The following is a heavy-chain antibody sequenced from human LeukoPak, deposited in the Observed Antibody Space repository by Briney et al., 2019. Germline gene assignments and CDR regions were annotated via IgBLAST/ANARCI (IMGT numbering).Heavy chain of an antibody. D-gene: IGHD6-13*01. J-gene: IGHJ4*02. Sequence: GGSPRLSCAASGFTFSSYAMSWVRQSPGKGLEWVSSISGSGGSTYYADSVKGRFTISRDNSKNTLYLQMNSLRAEDTAVYYCAKHSTPIAAAVSRYFDYWGQGTLVTVSS. CDR2: ISGSGGST. CDR1: GFTFSSYA. V-gene: IGHV3-23*01. CDR3: AKHSTPIAAAVSRYFDY.